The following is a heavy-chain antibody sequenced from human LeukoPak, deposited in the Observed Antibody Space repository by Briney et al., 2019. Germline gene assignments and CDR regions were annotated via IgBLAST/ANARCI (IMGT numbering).Heavy chain of an antibody. CDR1: GFTFSDYI. J-gene: IGHJ4*02. D-gene: IGHD5-12*01. CDR3: AKGAYDYIEMGYFDY. CDR2: IIGSSGDT. V-gene: IGHV3-23*01. Sequence: GGSLRLSCAASGFTFSDYIMNWVRQAPGKGLEWVSLIIGSSGDTFYADSVKGRFTISRDNSKNRLYLQMNSLRAEDTALYYCAKGAYDYIEMGYFDYWGQGTLVTVSS.